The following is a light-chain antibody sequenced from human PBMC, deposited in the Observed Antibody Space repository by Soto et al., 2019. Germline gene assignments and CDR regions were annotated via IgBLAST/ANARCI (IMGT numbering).Light chain of an antibody. CDR2: EVT. CDR3: SSYAAGNNFYFV. CDR1: SSDVGGYNY. V-gene: IGLV2-8*01. Sequence: QSVLTQPPSASGSPGQSVTISCTGTSSDVGGYNYVSWYQQYPGRAPKLMIYEVTKRPSGVPDRFSGSKSGNTASLTVSGLQAEDEADYYCSSYAAGNNFYFVFGGGTKLTV. J-gene: IGLJ3*02.